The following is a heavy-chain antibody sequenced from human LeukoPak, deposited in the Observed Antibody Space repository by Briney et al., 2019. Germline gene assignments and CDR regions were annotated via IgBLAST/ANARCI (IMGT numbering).Heavy chain of an antibody. D-gene: IGHD1-26*01. CDR1: GYTFTNNY. CDR3: ARDPKGSGSHFYFDY. CDR2: INPSGGST. V-gene: IGHV1-46*01. J-gene: IGHJ4*02. Sequence: GSVKVSCNTSGYTFTNNYMHWVRQAPGQGLEWMGIINPSGGSTSHAQKFQARVTMTRDTSTSTVYMELSSLRSEDTAVYYCARDPKGSGSHFYFDYWGQGTLVTVSS.